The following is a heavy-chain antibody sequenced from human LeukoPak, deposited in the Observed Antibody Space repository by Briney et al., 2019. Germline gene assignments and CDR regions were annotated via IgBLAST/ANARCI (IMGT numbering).Heavy chain of an antibody. D-gene: IGHD3-3*01. CDR3: ARGRDFSSGYSFDY. CDR1: GGSISTYY. Sequence: SETLSLTCTVPGGSISTYYWSWIWQPPGKGLEWIGYVYYSGSTEYNPSLESRVTISVDTSKNQFSLKLSSVTAADTAVYYCARGRDFSSGYSFDYWGQGILVTVSS. J-gene: IGHJ4*02. CDR2: VYYSGST. V-gene: IGHV4-59*01.